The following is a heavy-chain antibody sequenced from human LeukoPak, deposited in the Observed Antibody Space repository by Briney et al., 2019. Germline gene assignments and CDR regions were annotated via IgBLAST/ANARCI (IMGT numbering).Heavy chain of an antibody. J-gene: IGHJ4*02. V-gene: IGHV4-34*01. Sequence: SETLSLTCAVYGGSFSGYYWSWLRQPPGKGLEWIGEINHSGSTNYNPSLKSRVTISVDTSKNQFSLKLSSVTAADTAVYYCARGAKMYYFDYWGQGTLVTVSS. CDR3: ARGAKMYYFDY. CDR1: GGSFSGYY. CDR2: INHSGST.